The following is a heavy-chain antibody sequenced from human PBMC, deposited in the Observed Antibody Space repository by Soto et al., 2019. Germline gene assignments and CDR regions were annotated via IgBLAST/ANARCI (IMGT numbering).Heavy chain of an antibody. CDR2: ISYDGSNK. Sequence: GGSLRLSCAASGFTFSSYAMHWVRQAPGKGLEWVAVISYDGSNKYYADSVKGRFTISRDNSKNTLYLQMNSLRAEDAAVYYCEREKGGGEEIFDYWGQGTLVTVSS. CDR3: EREKGGGEEIFDY. CDR1: GFTFSSYA. J-gene: IGHJ4*02. D-gene: IGHD2-21*01. V-gene: IGHV3-30-3*01.